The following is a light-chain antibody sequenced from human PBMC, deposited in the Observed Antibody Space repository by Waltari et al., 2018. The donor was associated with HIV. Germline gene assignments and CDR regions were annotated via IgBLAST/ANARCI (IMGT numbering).Light chain of an antibody. CDR3: NSRDSSGHWF. CDR1: SGSSYY. Sequence: SSELAQDPAVSVALGQTVRITCQGDSGSSYYPSWYQQKPGQAPVRVVYGENNRPSGIPDRFSGSTSGNTASLTIAGAQAEDEADYYCNSRDSSGHWFFGGGTKVTVL. V-gene: IGLV3-19*01. CDR2: GEN. J-gene: IGLJ3*02.